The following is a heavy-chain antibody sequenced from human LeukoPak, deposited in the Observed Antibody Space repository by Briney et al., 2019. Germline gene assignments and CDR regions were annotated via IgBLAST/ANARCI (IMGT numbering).Heavy chain of an antibody. Sequence: KPSETLSLTCTVSGGYISTSNYYWGWIRQSPGKGLEWIGNIYYSGSTYYNPSLKSRVSLSIDTSMNQFSLKVNSLTVADTAVYYCARFFNYDASRPPFWGQGTLVAVSS. D-gene: IGHD3-16*01. CDR1: GGYISTSNYY. V-gene: IGHV4-39*01. CDR3: ARFFNYDASRPPF. J-gene: IGHJ4*02. CDR2: IYYSGST.